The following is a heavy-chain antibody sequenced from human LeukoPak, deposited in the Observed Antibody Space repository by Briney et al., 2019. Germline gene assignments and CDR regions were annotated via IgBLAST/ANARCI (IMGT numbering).Heavy chain of an antibody. CDR2: IYYSGST. D-gene: IGHD5-18*01. V-gene: IGHV4-39*07. Sequence: KSSETLSLTCTVSGGSISSSSYYWGWIRQPPGKGLEWIGSIYYSGSTYYNPSLKSRVTISVDTSKNQFSLKLSSVTAADTAVYYCARSTWIQLWSKINWFDPWGQGTLVTVSS. CDR3: ARSTWIQLWSKINWFDP. CDR1: GGSISSSSYY. J-gene: IGHJ5*02.